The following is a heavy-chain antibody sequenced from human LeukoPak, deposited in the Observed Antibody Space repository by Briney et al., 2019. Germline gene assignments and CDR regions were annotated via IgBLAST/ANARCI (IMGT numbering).Heavy chain of an antibody. CDR3: ARDEESLWFGEKNDAFDI. V-gene: IGHV3-21*01. D-gene: IGHD3-10*01. CDR1: GFTFSSYS. CDR2: ISSGSSYI. J-gene: IGHJ3*02. Sequence: GGSLRLSCAASGFTFSSYSMNWVRQAPGKGLEWVSSISSGSSYIYYADSVKGRFTISRDNAKNSLYLQMNSLRAEDTAVYYCARDEESLWFGEKNDAFDIWGQGTMVTVSS.